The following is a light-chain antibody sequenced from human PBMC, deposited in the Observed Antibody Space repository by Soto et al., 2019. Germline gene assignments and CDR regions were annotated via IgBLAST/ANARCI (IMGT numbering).Light chain of an antibody. Sequence: DIFMTQSPDSLSVSLGERATINCKSSQSLLSSSNYKNYLAWFQQKPGQTPKLLIYWASTRDSGVPDRFSGSGSGTDFTLTISSLQAEDVAVYYCQEYFTTLALTFGGGTKVDIK. CDR2: WAS. CDR1: QSLLSSSNYKNY. V-gene: IGKV4-1*01. J-gene: IGKJ4*01. CDR3: QEYFTTLALT.